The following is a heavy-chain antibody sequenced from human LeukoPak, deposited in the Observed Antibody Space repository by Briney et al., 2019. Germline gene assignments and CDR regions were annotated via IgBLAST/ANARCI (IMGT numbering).Heavy chain of an antibody. CDR3: ARDRGMVDV. Sequence: GGSXXLSCEASGFAFSSSSMNWVRQAPGKGLEWVSYISGSSDIIYYTDSVKGRFTISRDNAKNSLYLQMNSLRAEDTAVYYCARDRGMVDVWGKGTTVTVSS. J-gene: IGHJ6*04. D-gene: IGHD2-8*01. V-gene: IGHV3-48*01. CDR2: ISGSSDII. CDR1: GFAFSSSS.